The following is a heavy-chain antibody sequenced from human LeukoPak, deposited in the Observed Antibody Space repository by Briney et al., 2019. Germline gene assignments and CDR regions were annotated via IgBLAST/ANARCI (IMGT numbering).Heavy chain of an antibody. V-gene: IGHV3-21*01. D-gene: IGHD2-15*01. CDR3: ARGTYHCSGGTCYPNYFDY. J-gene: IGHJ4*02. CDR2: TSDSFSYK. CDR1: GFTFSSYS. Sequence: GGSLRLSCAASGFTFSSYSMSWVRQAPGKVLEWVSSTSDSFSYKYYADSVKGRFTISRDNAKNSLFLQMNSLRAEDTAVYYCARGTYHCSGGTCYPNYFDYWGQGILVTVSS.